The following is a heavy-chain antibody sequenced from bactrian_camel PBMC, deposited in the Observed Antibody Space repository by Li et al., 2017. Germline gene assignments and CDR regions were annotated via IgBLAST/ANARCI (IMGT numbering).Heavy chain of an antibody. V-gene: IGHV3S55*01. CDR1: AYTPANVR. J-gene: IGHJ6*01. D-gene: IGHD1*01. CDR2: IRSDGIL. CDR3: AADPQWAASLSWDGYVIIIP. Sequence: QVQLVESGGGSVQAGGSLRLSCAFDAYTPANVRMAWFRQAPGKEREGLAVIRSDGILAYSESVRGRFTISGDIAKNALYLEMTNLEPEDTAMYYCAADPQWAASLSWDGYVIIIPGARGPRSPSP.